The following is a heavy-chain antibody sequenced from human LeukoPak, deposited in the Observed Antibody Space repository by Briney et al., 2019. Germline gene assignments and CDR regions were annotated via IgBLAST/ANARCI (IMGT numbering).Heavy chain of an antibody. Sequence: GESLRLSCAASGLTISGHWMAWVRQAPGKGLEWVAGIKEDGSEAHYVDSVKGRFTISRDNAKNSLYLQMNSLRAEDTAVYYCARDAKHYDLESMDVWGKGTTVTVSS. J-gene: IGHJ6*04. CDR1: GLTISGHW. CDR3: ARDAKHYDLESMDV. CDR2: IKEDGSEA. V-gene: IGHV3-7*01. D-gene: IGHD3-3*01.